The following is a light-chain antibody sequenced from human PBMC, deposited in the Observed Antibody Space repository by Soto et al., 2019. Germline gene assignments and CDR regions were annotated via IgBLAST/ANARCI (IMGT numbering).Light chain of an antibody. CDR2: SAS. V-gene: IGKV1-12*01. Sequence: DIQMTQSPSSVSASVGDRVTITCRASQHISSWLAWYQQKPGKAPKLLIYSASTLLSGVPSRFSGSGSGTDFILIISSLQPEDFATYYCQQANSFPYTFGQGTKLEIK. CDR1: QHISSW. CDR3: QQANSFPYT. J-gene: IGKJ2*01.